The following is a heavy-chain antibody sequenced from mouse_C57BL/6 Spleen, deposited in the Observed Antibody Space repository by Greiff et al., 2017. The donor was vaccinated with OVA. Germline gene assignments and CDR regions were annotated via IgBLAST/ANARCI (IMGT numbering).Heavy chain of an antibody. V-gene: IGHV1-82*01. CDR1: GYAFSSSW. CDR3: ANWEYYYAMDY. D-gene: IGHD4-1*01. CDR2: IYPGDGDT. J-gene: IGHJ4*01. Sequence: QVQLQQSGPELVKPGASVKISCKASGYAFSSSWMNWVKQRPGKGLEWIGRIYPGDGDTNYNGKFKGKATLTADKSSSTAYMQLSSLTSEDSAVDCCANWEYYYAMDYWGQGTSVTVSS.